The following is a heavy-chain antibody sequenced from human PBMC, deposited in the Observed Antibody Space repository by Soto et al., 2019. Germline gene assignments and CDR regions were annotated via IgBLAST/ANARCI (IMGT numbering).Heavy chain of an antibody. D-gene: IGHD2-2*03. Sequence: QVQLVESGGGLVQPGRSLRLSCAASGFTFSSYGMHWVRQAPGKGLEWVAVISYDGSNKYYADSVKGRFTISRDNSKNTLYLQMNSLRAEDTAVYYCAKDGSLNGFDIWGQGTMVTVSS. J-gene: IGHJ3*02. CDR2: ISYDGSNK. CDR3: AKDGSLNGFDI. V-gene: IGHV3-30*18. CDR1: GFTFSSYG.